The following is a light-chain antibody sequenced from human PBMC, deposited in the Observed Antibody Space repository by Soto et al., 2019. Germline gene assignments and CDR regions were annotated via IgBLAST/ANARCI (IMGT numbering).Light chain of an antibody. Sequence: EIVLTQSPGTLSLSPGERATLTCRASQSVSNYLVWYQQKPGQAPRLLIYGASSRATGIPDRFSGSGSGTDFTLTISRLEPVDFAVYYCQQFGGSPQTFGQGTKVEIK. CDR2: GAS. J-gene: IGKJ1*01. CDR1: QSVSNY. V-gene: IGKV3-20*01. CDR3: QQFGGSPQT.